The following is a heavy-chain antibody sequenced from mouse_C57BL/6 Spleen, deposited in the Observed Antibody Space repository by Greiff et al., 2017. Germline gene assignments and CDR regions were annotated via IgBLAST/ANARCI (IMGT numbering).Heavy chain of an antibody. D-gene: IGHD2-5*01. V-gene: IGHV1-42*01. Sequence: EVKLQESGPELVKPGASVKISCKASGYSFTGYYMNWVKQSPEKSLEWIGEINPSTGGTTYNQKFKAKATLTVDKSSSTAYMQLKSLTSEDSAVYYCARYNYSNSPWFAYWGQGTLVTVSA. CDR3: ARYNYSNSPWFAY. CDR1: GYSFTGYY. J-gene: IGHJ3*01. CDR2: INPSTGGT.